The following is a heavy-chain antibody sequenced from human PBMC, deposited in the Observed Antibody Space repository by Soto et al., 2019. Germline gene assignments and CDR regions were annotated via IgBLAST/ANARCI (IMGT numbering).Heavy chain of an antibody. CDR3: AKGLRFMGH. D-gene: IGHD1-26*01. V-gene: IGHV3-30-3*02. CDR1: GFTFSSYA. CDR2: ISNDGMNT. Sequence: LRLSCVASGFTFSSYALHWVRQAPSKGLEWVALISNDGMNTFYADSVKGRMTVSRDKAEETMYLQMNSLTAEDTAVYYCAKGLRFMGHWGQGSVVTV. J-gene: IGHJ1*01.